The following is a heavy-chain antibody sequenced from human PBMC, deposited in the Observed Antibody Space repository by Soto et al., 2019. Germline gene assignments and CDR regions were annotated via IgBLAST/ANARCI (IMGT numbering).Heavy chain of an antibody. V-gene: IGHV3-74*03. J-gene: IGHJ4*02. CDR2: INSDGSST. Sequence: EVQLVESGGGLVQPGGSLRLSCAASGFTFSSYWMHWVRQAPGKGLVWVSRINSDGSSTTYADSVKGRFTISRDNAKNTLYLQLTSLRAEDTAVYCCARGETCSSTSCYSVFDYWGQGTLVTVSS. CDR3: ARGETCSSTSCYSVFDY. D-gene: IGHD2-2*01. CDR1: GFTFSSYW.